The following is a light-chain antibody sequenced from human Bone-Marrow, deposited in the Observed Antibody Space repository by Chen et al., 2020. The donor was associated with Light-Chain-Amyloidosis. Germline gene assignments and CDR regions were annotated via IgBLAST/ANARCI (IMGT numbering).Light chain of an antibody. J-gene: IGKJ1*01. V-gene: IGKV3-20*01. CDR3: QQYGVSPRT. CDR1: QSVSSSY. Sequence: EIVLTQSPGTLSLSPGERATLSCRAIQSVSSSYLAWCQQKPGQAPRLLIYGASSRATGIPDRFSGSGSGTDFTLTISRLEPEDFAVYYCQQYGVSPRTFGQGTKVEIK. CDR2: GAS.